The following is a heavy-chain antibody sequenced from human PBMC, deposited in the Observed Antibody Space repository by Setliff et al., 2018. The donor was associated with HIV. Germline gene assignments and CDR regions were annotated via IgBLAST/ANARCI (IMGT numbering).Heavy chain of an antibody. J-gene: IGHJ6*02. CDR1: GYTFTGYY. CDR3: ARDHCSSSGCYEYPYYGMDV. CDR2: INPNSGGT. Sequence: ASVKVSCKASGYTFTGYYMHWVRQAPGQGLEWMGWINPNSGGTTYAQKFQGRVTMTRDTSISTAYMEASRLRSDDTAVYYCARDHCSSSGCYEYPYYGMDVWGQGTTVTVSS. D-gene: IGHD2-2*01. V-gene: IGHV1-2*02.